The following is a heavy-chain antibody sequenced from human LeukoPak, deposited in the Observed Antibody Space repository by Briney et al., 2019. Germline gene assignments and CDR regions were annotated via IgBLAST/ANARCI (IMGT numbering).Heavy chain of an antibody. CDR3: GRGRPRGYSGYVIDH. J-gene: IGHJ4*02. CDR1: GFTFSSYE. D-gene: IGHD5-12*01. V-gene: IGHV3-48*03. Sequence: PGGSLRLSCAASGFTFSSYEMNWVRQAPGKGLEWVSYISSSGSTIYYADSVKGRFTISRDNAKNTLYLQMSSLRAEDTAAFYCGRGRPRGYSGYVIDHWGQGTPITVSS. CDR2: ISSSGSTI.